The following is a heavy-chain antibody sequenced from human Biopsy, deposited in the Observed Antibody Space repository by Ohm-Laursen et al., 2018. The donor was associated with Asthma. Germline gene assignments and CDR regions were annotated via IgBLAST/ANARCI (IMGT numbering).Heavy chain of an antibody. Sequence: SQTLSLTCTVSGDSITGGGCCWNWIRQHPGKGLERIGYIHHSGTSYFNPSLKSRVSFSRDTSKNQFSLRLSSVTAADTAMYYCARIPRRSGSYFVDYWGQGTLVTVSS. D-gene: IGHD3-22*01. CDR1: GDSITGGGCC. J-gene: IGHJ4*02. V-gene: IGHV4-31*03. CDR3: ARIPRRSGSYFVDY. CDR2: IHHSGTS.